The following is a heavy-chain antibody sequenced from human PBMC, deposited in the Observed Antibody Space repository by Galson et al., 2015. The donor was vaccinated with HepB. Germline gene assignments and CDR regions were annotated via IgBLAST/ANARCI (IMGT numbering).Heavy chain of an antibody. CDR3: AKDTLRGSTMIVVVVSPYGMDV. CDR2: ISYDGSNK. D-gene: IGHD3-22*01. V-gene: IGHV3-30*18. Sequence: SLRLSCAASGFTFSSYGMHWVRQAPGKGLEWVAVISYDGSNKYYADSVKGRFTISRDNSKNTLYLQMNSLRAEDTAVYYCAKDTLRGSTMIVVVVSPYGMDVWGQGTTVTVSS. J-gene: IGHJ6*02. CDR1: GFTFSSYG.